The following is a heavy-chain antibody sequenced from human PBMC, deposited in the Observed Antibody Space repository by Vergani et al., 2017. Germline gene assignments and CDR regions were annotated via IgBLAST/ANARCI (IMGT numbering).Heavy chain of an antibody. CDR3: ASKRGAWRAAYCHSYDF. D-gene: IGHD2-15*01. J-gene: IGHJ4*02. CDR2: MDYSGST. Sequence: QVQLQESGPGLVKPSETLSLTCTVSGDSVISTDYHWGWIRQPPGKGLEWIGSMDYSGSTSYNPSLESRISISFATPKNQFSLRLTSVTAADTAVYYCASKRGAWRAAYCHSYDFWGPGTLVGVSS. CDR1: GDSVISTDYH. V-gene: IGHV4-39*01.